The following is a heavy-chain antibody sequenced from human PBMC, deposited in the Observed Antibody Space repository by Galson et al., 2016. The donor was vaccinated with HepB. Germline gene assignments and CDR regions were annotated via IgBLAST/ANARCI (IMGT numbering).Heavy chain of an antibody. CDR1: GGPISGSQW. V-gene: IGHV4-4*02. CDR2: IWHTGST. CDR3: ARRPVGTSFDH. J-gene: IGHJ4*02. D-gene: IGHD4-23*01. Sequence: SETLSLTCTVSGGPISGSQWWSWVRQPPGKGLEWIGEIWHTGSTNYNTSLNSRVTISLDRSKKQFSLHLTSVTAVDTAVYFCARRPVGTSFDHWGQGTLVTVSS.